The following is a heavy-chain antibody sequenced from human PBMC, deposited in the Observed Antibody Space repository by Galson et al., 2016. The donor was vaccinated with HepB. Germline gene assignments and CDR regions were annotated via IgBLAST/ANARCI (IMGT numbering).Heavy chain of an antibody. V-gene: IGHV3-23*01. Sequence: SSSSYYWGWIRQAPGKGLEWVSAISGTGATTYYADSVKGRFTISRDSFKNTRSLQMNILRVEDTAVYYCAKDRDCSSAGCYGGIDYWGHGTLVIVSS. CDR2: ISGTGATT. CDR3: AKDRDCSSAGCYGGIDY. D-gene: IGHD2-2*01. J-gene: IGHJ4*01. CDR1: SSSSYY.